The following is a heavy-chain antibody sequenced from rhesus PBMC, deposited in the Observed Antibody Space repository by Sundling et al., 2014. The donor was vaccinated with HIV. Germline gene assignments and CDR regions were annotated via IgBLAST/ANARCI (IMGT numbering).Heavy chain of an antibody. CDR3: VRDQATVLDY. CDR2: IFGSSGRT. Sequence: QVQLQESGPGLVKASETLSLSCTVSDGSISNYWWTWIRQAPGKGLEWIGFIFGSSGRTNYNPSLQSRVTLSVDTSKNQFSLKLSSVTAADTAVYYCVRDQATVLDYWGQGVLVTVSS. D-gene: IGHD5-36*01. J-gene: IGHJ4*01. CDR1: DGSISNYW. V-gene: IGHV4-147*01.